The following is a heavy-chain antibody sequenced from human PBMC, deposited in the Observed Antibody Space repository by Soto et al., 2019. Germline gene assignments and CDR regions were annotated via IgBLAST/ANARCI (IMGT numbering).Heavy chain of an antibody. J-gene: IGHJ4*02. V-gene: IGHV3-23*01. Sequence: GGSLRLSWAASGFTFNNYPLSWVRQPPGKGLEWVSTITGRGASTYYADSVKGRFTISRDNSTNRVFLQLNGLRCGDTAVYYCQKAGLWAEFDFWGQGTLVTVSS. CDR1: GFTFNNYP. D-gene: IGHD7-27*01. CDR3: QKAGLWAEFDF. CDR2: ITGRGAST.